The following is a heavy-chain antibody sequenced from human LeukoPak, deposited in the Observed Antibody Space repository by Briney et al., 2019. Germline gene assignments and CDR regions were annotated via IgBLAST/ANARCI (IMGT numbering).Heavy chain of an antibody. V-gene: IGHV3-7*01. CDR1: GFSLSGYW. CDR2: LHADGSEY. J-gene: IGHJ4*02. D-gene: IGHD5-12*01. Sequence: PGGSLRLSCVGSGFSLSGYWMSWVRQAPGKGLEWVARLHADGSEYSYVGSVKGRFTISGDNAKNSLYLQMNSLRVDDTAVYYCAGGGYSFDYLGQGTLVTVSS. CDR3: AGGGYSFDY.